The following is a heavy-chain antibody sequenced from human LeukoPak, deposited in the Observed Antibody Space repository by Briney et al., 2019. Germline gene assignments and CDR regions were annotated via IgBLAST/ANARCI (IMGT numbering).Heavy chain of an antibody. J-gene: IGHJ4*02. D-gene: IGHD5-18*01. CDR1: GGSISSSSYY. CDR2: IYYSGST. V-gene: IGHV4-39*01. Sequence: SETLSLTCTVSGGSISSSSYYWGWIRQPPGKGLEWIGSIYYSGSTYYNPSLKSRVTISVYTSKNQFSLKLSAVTAADTAVYYCARRHRGYSYGYGDYWGQGTLVTVSS. CDR3: ARRHRGYSYGYGDY.